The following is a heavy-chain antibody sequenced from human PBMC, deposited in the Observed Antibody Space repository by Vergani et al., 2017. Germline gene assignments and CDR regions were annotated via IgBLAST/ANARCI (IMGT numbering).Heavy chain of an antibody. D-gene: IGHD3-10*01. V-gene: IGHV3-23*04. J-gene: IGHJ5*02. CDR1: GFTFTSYG. Sequence: EVQLVESGGGLVKPGGSLRLSCTVSGFTFTSYGISWVRQAPGKGLEWVSGISASGGSTYYTDSVKGRFIISRDISKNTVYLQMTNLRGEDTAIYYCVRDLPYFQFWNPMVHLWGRGTLVTVSS. CDR3: VRDLPYFQFWNPMVHL. CDR2: ISASGGST.